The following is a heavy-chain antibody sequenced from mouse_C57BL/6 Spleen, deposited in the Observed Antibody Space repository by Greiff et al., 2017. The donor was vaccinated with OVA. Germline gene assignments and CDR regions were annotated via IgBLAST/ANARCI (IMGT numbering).Heavy chain of an antibody. CDR1: GYTFTSYW. CDR2: IDPSDSYT. CDR3: ARIGGSSAWFAY. J-gene: IGHJ3*01. D-gene: IGHD1-1*01. V-gene: IGHV1-50*01. Sequence: QVQLQQPGAELVTPGASVKLSCKASGYTFTSYWMPWVKQRPGQGLEWIGEIDPSDSYTNYNQKFKGKATLTVDTSSSTAYMQLSSLTSEDSAVYYCARIGGSSAWFAYWGQGTLVTVSA.